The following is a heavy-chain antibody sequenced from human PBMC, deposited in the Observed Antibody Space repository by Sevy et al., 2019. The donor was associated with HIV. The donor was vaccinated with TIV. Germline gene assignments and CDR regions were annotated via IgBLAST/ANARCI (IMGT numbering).Heavy chain of an antibody. Sequence: GGSLRLSCAASGFTFSTYAMTWVRQAPGKGLEWVSVISGSGGSTYYADSVKGRFTISRDNSKNTLYLQMNSLRAEDTAVYYCAKDRVSGTYYTGDFDYWGQGTQVTVSS. CDR1: GFTFSTYA. D-gene: IGHD3-10*01. CDR3: AKDRVSGTYYTGDFDY. CDR2: ISGSGGST. J-gene: IGHJ4*02. V-gene: IGHV3-23*01.